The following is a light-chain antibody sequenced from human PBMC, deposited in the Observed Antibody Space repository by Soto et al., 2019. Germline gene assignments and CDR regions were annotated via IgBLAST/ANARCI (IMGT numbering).Light chain of an antibody. J-gene: IGKJ2*01. V-gene: IGKV1-5*03. CDR2: KAS. Sequence: DIPMTQSPSTLSASVGDRVTITCRASQSISSWLAWYQQKPGKAPKLLIYKASSLERGVPSRFSGSESGTEFTFTISSLQPDDFATYYCQQYNSYPYTFGQGTQLEIK. CDR1: QSISSW. CDR3: QQYNSYPYT.